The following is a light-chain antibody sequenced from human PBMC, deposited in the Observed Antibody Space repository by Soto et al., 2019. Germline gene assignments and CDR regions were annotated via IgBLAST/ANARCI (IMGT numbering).Light chain of an antibody. CDR3: SAWDDSLSGPV. Sequence: QSVLTQPPSASGTPGQRVTISCSGSSSNIGSNPVNWYHQLPGTAPNLLIYSNNQRPSGVPDRFSGSKSGTSASLAISGLQSEDEPDYFCSAWDDSLSGPVFGGGTKLTVL. J-gene: IGLJ2*01. V-gene: IGLV1-44*01. CDR2: SNN. CDR1: SSNIGSNP.